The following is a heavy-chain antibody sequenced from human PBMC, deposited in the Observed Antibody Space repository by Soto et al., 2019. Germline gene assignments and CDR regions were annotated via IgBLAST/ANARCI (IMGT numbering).Heavy chain of an antibody. D-gene: IGHD1-1*01. V-gene: IGHV3-11*01. CDR3: AGHETTKVERPKRLPWFDP. CDR2: ISSSGSTI. CDR1: GFTFSDYY. J-gene: IGHJ5*02. Sequence: GGSLRLSCAASGFTFSDYYMSWIRQAPGKGLEWVSYISSSGSTIYYADSVKGRFTISRDNAKNSLYLQMNSLRAEDTAVYYCAGHETTKVERPKRLPWFDPWGQGTLVTVSS.